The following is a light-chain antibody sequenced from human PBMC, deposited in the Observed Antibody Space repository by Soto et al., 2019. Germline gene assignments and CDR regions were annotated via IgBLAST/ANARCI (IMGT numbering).Light chain of an antibody. CDR2: DVS. V-gene: IGLV2-14*01. Sequence: QSVLTQPASVSGSPGQSIPISCTGTRSDVGGYNYVSWYQQHPGKAPKLMIYDVSNRPSGVSNRFSGSKSGNTASLTISGLQAEDEADYYCSSYTSSSTVVFGGGTKLTVL. CDR1: RSDVGGYNY. CDR3: SSYTSSSTVV. J-gene: IGLJ2*01.